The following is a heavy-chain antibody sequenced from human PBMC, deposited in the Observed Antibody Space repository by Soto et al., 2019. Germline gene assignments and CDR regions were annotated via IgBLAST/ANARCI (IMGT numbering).Heavy chain of an antibody. V-gene: IGHV3-21*01. J-gene: IGHJ6*03. Sequence: EVQLVESGGGLVKPGGSLRLSCAASGFTFSSYSMNWVRQAPGKGLEWVSSISSSSSYIYYADSVKGRFTISRDNAKNSLYLQMNSLRAEDTAVYYCARSDGDYYYYYYMDVWGKGTTVTVSS. CDR3: ARSDGDYYYYYYMDV. CDR1: GFTFSSYS. CDR2: ISSSSSYI. D-gene: IGHD4-17*01.